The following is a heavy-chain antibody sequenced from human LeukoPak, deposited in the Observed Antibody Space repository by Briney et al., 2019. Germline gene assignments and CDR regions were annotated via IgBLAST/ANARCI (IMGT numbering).Heavy chain of an antibody. Sequence: GGSLRLSCAASGFTFSSYSMNWVRQAPGKGLEWVSYISSSSSTIYYADSVKGRFTISRDNSKNTLYLQMNSLRAEDTAVYYCANFGIRSGGSGSPISLMDYWGQGTLVTVSA. V-gene: IGHV3-48*01. CDR1: GFTFSSYS. CDR2: ISSSSSTI. J-gene: IGHJ4*02. CDR3: ANFGIRSGGSGSPISLMDY. D-gene: IGHD3-10*01.